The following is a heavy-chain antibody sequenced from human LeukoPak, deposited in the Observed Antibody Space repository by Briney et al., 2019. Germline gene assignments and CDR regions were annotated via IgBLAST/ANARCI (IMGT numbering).Heavy chain of an antibody. V-gene: IGHV3-30*18. CDR1: GFTFSSYG. J-gene: IGHJ4*02. Sequence: PGGSLRLSCAASGFTFSSYGMHWVRQAPGKGLEWVAVISYDGSNKYYADSVKGRFTISRDNSKNTLYLQMNSLRAEDTAVYYCAKGRSPMVRGVSILDYWGQGTLVTVSS. D-gene: IGHD3-10*01. CDR2: ISYDGSNK. CDR3: AKGRSPMVRGVSILDY.